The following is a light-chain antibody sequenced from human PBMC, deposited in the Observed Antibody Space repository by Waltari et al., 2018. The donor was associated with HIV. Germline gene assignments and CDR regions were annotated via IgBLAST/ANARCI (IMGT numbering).Light chain of an antibody. J-gene: IGLJ2*01. CDR3: AAWDDSLNVV. V-gene: IGLV1-44*01. CDR1: SSNIGSDT. CDR2: SNN. Sequence: QSVLTQPPSASGTPGQRVTISCSGSSSNIGSDTVNWYQRLPGTAPKLLIYSNNQRPAGVSDRFSGSKSGTSASLAISGLQSEDTADYYCAAWDDSLNVVFGGGTKLTVL.